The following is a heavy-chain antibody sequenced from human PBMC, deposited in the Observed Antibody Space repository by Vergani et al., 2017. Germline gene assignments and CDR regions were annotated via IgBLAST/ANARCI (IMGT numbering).Heavy chain of an antibody. Sequence: VQLVESGGGVVQPGRSLRLSCAASGFTFSSYGMHWVRQAPGKGLEWVSAISGSGGSTYYADSVKGRFTISRDNSKNTLYLQMNSLRAEDTAVYYCAKSVTYYDFWSGYPPYYFDYWGQGTLVTVSS. CDR1: GFTFSSYG. CDR2: ISGSGGST. CDR3: AKSVTYYDFWSGYPPYYFDY. V-gene: IGHV3-23*04. D-gene: IGHD3-3*01. J-gene: IGHJ4*02.